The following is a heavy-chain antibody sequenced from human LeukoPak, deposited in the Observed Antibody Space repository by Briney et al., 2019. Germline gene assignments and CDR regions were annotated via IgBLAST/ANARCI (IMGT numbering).Heavy chain of an antibody. V-gene: IGHV1-18*01. CDR2: ISAYNGNT. J-gene: IGHJ6*02. CDR3: ARADTTSYYYYGVDV. Sequence: GASVKVSCKASGYTFTSYGISWVRQAPGQGLEWMGWISAYNGNTNYAQKLQGRVTMTTDTATSPAYMELRSLRSDDTAVYYCARADTTSYYYYGVDVWGQGTTVTVSS. CDR1: GYTFTSYG. D-gene: IGHD1-26*01.